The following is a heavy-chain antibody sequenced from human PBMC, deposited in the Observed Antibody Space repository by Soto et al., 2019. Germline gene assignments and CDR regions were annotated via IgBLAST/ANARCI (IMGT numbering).Heavy chain of an antibody. Sequence: PSENLSLTCAVYGGSFSGYYWSWIRQPPGKGLEWIGEINHSGSTNYNPSLKSRVTISVDTSKNQFSLKLSSVTAADTAVYYCARGVLRYFDWLPKRGYFDYWGQGTLVNVS. CDR3: ARGVLRYFDWLPKRGYFDY. CDR2: INHSGST. CDR1: GGSFSGYY. V-gene: IGHV4-34*01. J-gene: IGHJ4*02. D-gene: IGHD3-9*01.